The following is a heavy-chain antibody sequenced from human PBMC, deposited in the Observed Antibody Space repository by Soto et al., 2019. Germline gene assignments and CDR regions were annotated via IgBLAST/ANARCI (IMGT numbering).Heavy chain of an antibody. CDR3: ARLIGNSWLDS. V-gene: IGHV6-1*01. D-gene: IGHD2-8*01. CDR1: GDSVSTNSAT. Sequence: SPTLSLTCAISGDSVSTNSATCVWIRQSPSRGLEWLGRTYYRSNWYTDYAVSVKGRITISPDTSNNQLSLQLNSVTPDDTVVYYCARLIGNSWLDSWGQGTLVTVS. CDR2: TYYRSNWYT. J-gene: IGHJ5*01.